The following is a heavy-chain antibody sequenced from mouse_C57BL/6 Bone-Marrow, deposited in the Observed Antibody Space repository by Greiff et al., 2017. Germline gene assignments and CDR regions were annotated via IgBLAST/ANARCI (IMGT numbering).Heavy chain of an antibody. J-gene: IGHJ2*01. Sequence: VKVVESGAELVRPGTSVKVSCKASGYAFTNYLIEWVKQRPGQGLEWIGVINPGSGGTNYNEKFKGKATLTADQSSSTAYMQLSSLTSEDYAVYFCARIGYYYGSSPVYFDFWGQGTTLTVSS. CDR3: ARIGYYYGSSPVYFDF. CDR2: INPGSGGT. CDR1: GYAFTNYL. D-gene: IGHD1-1*01. V-gene: IGHV1-54*01.